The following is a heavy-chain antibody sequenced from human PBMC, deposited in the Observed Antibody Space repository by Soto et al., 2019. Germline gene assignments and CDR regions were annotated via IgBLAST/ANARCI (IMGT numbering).Heavy chain of an antibody. CDR3: TGDSISSSWSPGWFAP. CDR2: IRSKAYGGTT. CDR1: GFTFGDYA. D-gene: IGHD6-13*01. Sequence: GGSLRLSCTASGFTFGDYAMSWFRQAPGKGLEWVGFIRSKAYGGTTEYAASVKGRFTISRDDSKSIAYLQMNSLKTEDTAVYYCTGDSISSSWSPGWFAPWSHGTLVPVSP. J-gene: IGHJ5*02. V-gene: IGHV3-49*03.